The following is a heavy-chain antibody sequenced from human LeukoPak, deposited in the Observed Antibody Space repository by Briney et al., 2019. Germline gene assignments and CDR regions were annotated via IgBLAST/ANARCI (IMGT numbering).Heavy chain of an antibody. Sequence: GGSLRLSCAASGFTFSNYAMSWVRQAPGKGLEWVSTITSGDSTYYADSVKGRFTISRDNSKNTLYLQMNSLRPEDTAVYHCARAYSSSWYDYWGQGTLVTVSS. CDR2: ITSGDST. CDR3: ARAYSSSWYDY. D-gene: IGHD6-13*01. V-gene: IGHV3-23*01. CDR1: GFTFSNYA. J-gene: IGHJ4*02.